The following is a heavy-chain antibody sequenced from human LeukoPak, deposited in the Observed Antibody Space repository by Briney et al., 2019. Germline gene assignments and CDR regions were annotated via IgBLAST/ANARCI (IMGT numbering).Heavy chain of an antibody. Sequence: GGPLRLSCAASAFTFSSYAMSWVRQAPGKGLEWVSAISGSGGSTYYADSVKGRFTISRDNSKNTLYLQMNSLRAEDTAVYYCAKDRYYYDSSGYYYGGYFDYWGQGTLVTVSS. J-gene: IGHJ4*02. CDR3: AKDRYYYDSSGYYYGGYFDY. D-gene: IGHD3-22*01. CDR1: AFTFSSYA. V-gene: IGHV3-23*01. CDR2: ISGSGGST.